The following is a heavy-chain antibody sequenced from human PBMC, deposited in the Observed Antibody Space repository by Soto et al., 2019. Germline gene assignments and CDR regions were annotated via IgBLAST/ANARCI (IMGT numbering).Heavy chain of an antibody. Sequence: EVQLVESGGGLVQPGGSLSLSCAASGFTLSTYWMHCVRQVPGKGLVWVSRISSGGTYTNYADSVQGRFTISRDGARNTLFLQINYLTGEDTAVYSCARTFVDVMAGFGPWGQGTLVTVSS. CDR2: ISSGGTYT. D-gene: IGHD2-15*01. J-gene: IGHJ5*02. V-gene: IGHV3-74*01. CDR3: ARTFVDVMAGFGP. CDR1: GFTLSTYW.